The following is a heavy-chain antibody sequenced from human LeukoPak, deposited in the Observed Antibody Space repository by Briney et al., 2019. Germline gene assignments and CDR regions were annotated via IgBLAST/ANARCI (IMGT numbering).Heavy chain of an antibody. D-gene: IGHD1-26*01. Sequence: ASVKVSCKASGGTFSSYAISWVRQAPGQGLEWMGGIIPIFGTANYAQKFQGRVTITADESTSTAYMELSSLRSEDMAVYYCALRIVGATSGPGGDYWGQGTLVTVSS. J-gene: IGHJ4*02. CDR3: ALRIVGATSGPGGDY. V-gene: IGHV1-69*13. CDR1: GGTFSSYA. CDR2: IIPIFGTA.